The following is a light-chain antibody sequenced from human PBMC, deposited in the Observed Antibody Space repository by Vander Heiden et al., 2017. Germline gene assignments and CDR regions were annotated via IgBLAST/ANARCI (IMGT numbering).Light chain of an antibody. J-gene: IGLJ7*01. CDR1: SSDVGGYNY. V-gene: IGLV2-14*03. Sequence: QSALTQPAYVSGAHGQSITISCTGTSSDVGGYNYVSWYQQHPGKAPKLMIYDVSKRPSGVSNRFSGSKSGNTASLTISGLQAEDEAHYYCSAYTSSSTAVFGGGTQLTVL. CDR3: SAYTSSSTAV. CDR2: DVS.